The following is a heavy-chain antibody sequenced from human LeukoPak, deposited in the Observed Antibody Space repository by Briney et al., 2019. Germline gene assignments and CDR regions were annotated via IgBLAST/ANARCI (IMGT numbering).Heavy chain of an antibody. CDR3: ARQRGPGDNYFDY. D-gene: IGHD7-27*01. Sequence: EASVKVSCNASGYTFTSYDISWVRQAPGQGIEWMGWVSEYNGNTNYAQKLQGRVTITTDTSTSTANMELRSQRSDDTAVYYCARQRGPGDNYFDYWGQGTLVTVSS. CDR1: GYTFTSYD. V-gene: IGHV1-18*01. CDR2: VSEYNGNT. J-gene: IGHJ4*02.